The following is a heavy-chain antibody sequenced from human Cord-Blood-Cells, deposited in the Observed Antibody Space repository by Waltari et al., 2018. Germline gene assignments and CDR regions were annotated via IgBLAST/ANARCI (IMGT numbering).Heavy chain of an antibody. CDR3: ARVRVGTMVRGVIPYFDY. CDR1: GYSISSGYY. J-gene: IGHJ4*02. Sequence: QVQLQESGPGLVKPSETLSLTCTVSGYSISSGYYWGWIRQPPGKGLEWIGSIYHSGSTYYNPSLKSRVTISVDTSKNQFSLKLGSVTAADTAVYYCARVRVGTMVRGVIPYFDYWGQGTLVTVSS. D-gene: IGHD3-10*01. V-gene: IGHV4-38-2*02. CDR2: IYHSGST.